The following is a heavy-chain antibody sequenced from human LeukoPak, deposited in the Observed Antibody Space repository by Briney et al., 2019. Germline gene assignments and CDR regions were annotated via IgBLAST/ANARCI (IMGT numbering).Heavy chain of an antibody. Sequence: PGGSLRLSCAASGFTFSSYWMHWVRQAPGKGLVWVSRINSDGSSTSYAGSVKGRFTISRDNAKNTLYLQMNSLRAEDTAVYYCARRGIAARGNWFDPWGQGTLVTVSS. D-gene: IGHD6-6*01. J-gene: IGHJ5*02. V-gene: IGHV3-74*01. CDR1: GFTFSSYW. CDR2: INSDGSST. CDR3: ARRGIAARGNWFDP.